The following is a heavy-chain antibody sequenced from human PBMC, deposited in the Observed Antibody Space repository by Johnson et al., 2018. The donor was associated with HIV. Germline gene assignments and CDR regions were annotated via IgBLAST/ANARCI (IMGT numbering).Heavy chain of an antibody. CDR3: AREAYYARAFDL. V-gene: IGHV3-30*09. D-gene: IGHD3-3*01. Sequence: QVQLVESGGGVIQPGRSLRLSCAASGFTFISYAMHWVRQAPGKGLEWVAVISYDGINKYYADSLKGRFAISRDNSRNTLDLRMDSLRVEDTAVYYCAREAYYARAFDLWGQGTMVTVSS. J-gene: IGHJ3*01. CDR2: ISYDGINK. CDR1: GFTFISYA.